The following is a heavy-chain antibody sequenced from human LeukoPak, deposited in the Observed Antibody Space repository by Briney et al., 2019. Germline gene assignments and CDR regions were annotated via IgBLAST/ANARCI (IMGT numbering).Heavy chain of an antibody. Sequence: GGSLRLSCAASGFTFSNYAMSWVRQAPGKGLEWVSALSGNGGSTYYADSVKGRFTISRDNSKNTVYLQMNSLRAEDTAVYYCAELGITMIGGVWGKGTTVTISS. V-gene: IGHV3-23*01. D-gene: IGHD3-10*02. CDR1: GFTFSNYA. J-gene: IGHJ6*04. CDR3: AELGITMIGGV. CDR2: LSGNGGST.